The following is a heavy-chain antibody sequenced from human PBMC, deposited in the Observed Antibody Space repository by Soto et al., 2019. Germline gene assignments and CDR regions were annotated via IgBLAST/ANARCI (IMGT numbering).Heavy chain of an antibody. D-gene: IGHD6-19*01. CDR3: ERTNCDSSGCQFDY. CDR2: ISYDGSNK. V-gene: IGHV3-30-3*01. Sequence: GGSLRLSCAASGFTFRNYAIHWDRQAPGKGLEWVAVISYDGSNKYYADSVKGRFTISRGNAKNSLYLQMNSLRAEDTAVYYCERTNCDSSGCQFDYWGQGTLVTVSS. J-gene: IGHJ4*02. CDR1: GFTFRNYA.